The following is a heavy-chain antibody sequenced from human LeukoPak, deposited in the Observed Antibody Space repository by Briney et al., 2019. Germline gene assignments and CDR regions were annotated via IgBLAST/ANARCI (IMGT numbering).Heavy chain of an antibody. J-gene: IGHJ2*01. CDR3: ARDQGSMIVVRTTKWFFDL. Sequence: GGSLRLSCAASGFTFSNYWMSLVRQAPGKGLELLANINQDGSEIYYVDSVKGRFTISRENGKNSLYLQINSMRAADTDVYYCARDQGSMIVVRTTKWFFDLWGRGTLVTVSS. V-gene: IGHV3-7*01. CDR1: GFTFSNYW. D-gene: IGHD3-22*01. CDR2: INQDGSEI.